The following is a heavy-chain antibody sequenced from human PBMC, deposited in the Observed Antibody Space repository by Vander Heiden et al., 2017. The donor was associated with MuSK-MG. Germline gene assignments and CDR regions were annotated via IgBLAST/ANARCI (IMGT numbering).Heavy chain of an antibody. CDR2: IYYSGST. D-gene: IGHD3-10*01. CDR3: ARVYYYGSGSWAPPGY. V-gene: IGHV4-39*01. Sequence: QLQLQESGPGLVKPSETLSLTCTVSGGSISSGSYYWGRIRKPPGKGLEWIGHIYYSGSTYYNPSLKSRVTISVDTSKNQISLKLNSVTAADTAVYYCARVYYYGSGSWAPPGYWGQGTLVTVSS. CDR1: GGSISSGSYY. J-gene: IGHJ1*01.